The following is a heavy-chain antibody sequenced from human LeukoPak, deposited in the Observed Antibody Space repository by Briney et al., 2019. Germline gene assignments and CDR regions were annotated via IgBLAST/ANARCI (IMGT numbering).Heavy chain of an antibody. CDR2: ICYDGSNK. V-gene: IGHV3-33*06. D-gene: IGHD3-16*01. CDR1: GYTFNSYG. Sequence: PGRSLRLSCAASGYTFNSYGMHWVRQAPGKGLEWVAGICYDGSNKYYADSVKGRFTISRDNSKNTLYLQMNSLRAEDTAVYYCAKGLIPGYYVHYYYMDVWGKGTTVTVSS. J-gene: IGHJ6*03. CDR3: AKGLIPGYYVHYYYMDV.